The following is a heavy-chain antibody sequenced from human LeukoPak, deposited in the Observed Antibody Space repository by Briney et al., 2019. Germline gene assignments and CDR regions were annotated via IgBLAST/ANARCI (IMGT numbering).Heavy chain of an antibody. J-gene: IGHJ5*02. CDR2: INHSGST. Sequence: SETLSLTCAVYGGSFSGYYWSWIRQPPGKGLEWIGEINHSGSTNYNPSLKSRVTISVDTPKNQFSLKLSSVTAADTAVYYCARGRTKHTIFGPAAGPWGQGTLVTVSS. CDR3: ARGRTKHTIFGPAAGP. D-gene: IGHD3-3*01. CDR1: GGSFSGYY. V-gene: IGHV4-34*01.